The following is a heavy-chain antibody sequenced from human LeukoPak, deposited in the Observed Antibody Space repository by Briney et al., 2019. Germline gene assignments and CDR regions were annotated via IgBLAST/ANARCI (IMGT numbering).Heavy chain of an antibody. V-gene: IGHV3-53*01. CDR1: GFTVSSNY. Sequence: GGSLRLSCAASGFTVSSNYMNWVRQAPGKGLEWVSVIYSGGSTYYADSVKGRFTISRDNSKNTLYLQMNSLRAEDTAVYYCATHFWSGYYPPLWGQGTLVTVSS. CDR3: ATHFWSGYYPPL. J-gene: IGHJ4*02. CDR2: IYSGGST. D-gene: IGHD3-3*02.